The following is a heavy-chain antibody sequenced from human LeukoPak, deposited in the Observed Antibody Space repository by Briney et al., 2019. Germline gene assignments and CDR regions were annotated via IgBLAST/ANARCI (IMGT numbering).Heavy chain of an antibody. D-gene: IGHD5-12*01. CDR2: VNESGGT. Sequence: SETLSLTCAVYIDSLSNYHWNWIRQTPAKGMEWIGEVNESGGTNISPSLRSRVTISVDKSKNQFSLKLSSVTAADTAVYYCARDGYSGNDGLWGQGTLVTVSS. CDR3: ARDGYSGNDGL. CDR1: IDSLSNYH. V-gene: IGHV4-34*01. J-gene: IGHJ4*02.